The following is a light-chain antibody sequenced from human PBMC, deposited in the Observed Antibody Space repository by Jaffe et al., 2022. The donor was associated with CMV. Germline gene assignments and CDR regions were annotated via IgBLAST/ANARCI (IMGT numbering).Light chain of an antibody. CDR2: DVS. CDR1: SSDVGGYKF. Sequence: QSALTQPASVSGSPGQSITISCTGTSSDVGGYKFVSWYQRHPGKAPKLLIYDVSSRPSGVSNRFSGSKSGSTASLTISGLQAEDEADYHCCSYTTSSTHVVFGGGTRLTVL. V-gene: IGLV2-14*03. J-gene: IGLJ2*01. CDR3: CSYTTSSTHVV.